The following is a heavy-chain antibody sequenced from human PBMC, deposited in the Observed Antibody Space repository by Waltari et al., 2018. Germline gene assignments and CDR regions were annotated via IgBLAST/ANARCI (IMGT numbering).Heavy chain of an antibody. CDR1: GYSMNRNYW. J-gene: IGHJ4*02. CDR2: IHGSGRT. Sequence: QLQLQQSGPGLVKPSESLSLTCAVSGYSMNRNYWWNWVRQPPGKGLEWMGQIHGSGRTNYNPSLESRVTVSIDTSNNQFSLKVSYATAADTAVYYCARDRGRGLYLDSWGQGTLVTV. V-gene: IGHV4-4*02. D-gene: IGHD2-15*01. CDR3: ARDRGRGLYLDS.